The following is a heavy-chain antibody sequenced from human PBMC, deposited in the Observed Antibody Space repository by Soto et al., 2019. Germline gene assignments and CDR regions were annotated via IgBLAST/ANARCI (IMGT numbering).Heavy chain of an antibody. CDR2: TYYRSKWYN. V-gene: IGHV6-1*01. J-gene: IGHJ5*02. D-gene: IGHD2-21*01. CDR1: GDSLSSNSAA. Sequence: SQTLSLTCAISGDSLSSNSAAWNWTRQSPSRGLEWLGRTYYRSKWYNDYALSVKSRITVTPDTSKNQFSLQLNSVTPEDTAVYYCARGRASNSGDWLDPWGQGTQVTVSS. CDR3: ARGRASNSGDWLDP.